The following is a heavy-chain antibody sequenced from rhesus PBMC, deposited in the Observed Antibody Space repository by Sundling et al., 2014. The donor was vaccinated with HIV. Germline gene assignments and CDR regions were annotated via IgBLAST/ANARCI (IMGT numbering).Heavy chain of an antibody. D-gene: IGHD3-3*01. CDR3: VRDSFIWTGHPFDS. CDR2: ISGSSGNI. CDR1: GGSFSGYY. J-gene: IGHJ4*01. V-gene: IGHV4-165*01. Sequence: QVQLQESGPGLVKPSETLSLTCAVSGGSFSGYYWGWIRQPPGKGLEWIGYISGSSGNIDYNPSLKSRVTISTDTSKNQFSLKLTSVTAADTAVYYCVRDSFIWTGHPFDSWGQGVLVTVSS.